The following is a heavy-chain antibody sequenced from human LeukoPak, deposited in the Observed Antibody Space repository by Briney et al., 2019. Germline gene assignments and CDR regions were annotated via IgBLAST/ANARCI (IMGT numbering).Heavy chain of an antibody. D-gene: IGHD3-16*02. CDR1: GFTSSNYA. CDR2: ISSGDTNT. J-gene: IGHJ4*02. CDR3: VKAGGLSVYYLDY. V-gene: IGHV3-23*01. Sequence: QAGGSLRLSCAASGFTSSNYAMTWVRQAPGKGLECVSAISSGDTNTYYADSVKGRFTISRDTSKNTLYLRMNSLSAEDTAVYYCVKAGGLSVYYLDYWGLGSLVTVSS.